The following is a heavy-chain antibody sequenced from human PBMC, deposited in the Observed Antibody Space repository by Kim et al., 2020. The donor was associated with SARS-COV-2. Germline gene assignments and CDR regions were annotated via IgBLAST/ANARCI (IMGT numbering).Heavy chain of an antibody. J-gene: IGHJ4*02. D-gene: IGHD2-15*01. CDR3: ARLGPRYCSGGSCKGGDY. V-gene: IGHV4-39*01. Sequence: KSRVTISVDTSKNQFSLKLSSVTAADTAVYYCARLGPRYCSGGSCKGGDYWGQGTLVTVSS.